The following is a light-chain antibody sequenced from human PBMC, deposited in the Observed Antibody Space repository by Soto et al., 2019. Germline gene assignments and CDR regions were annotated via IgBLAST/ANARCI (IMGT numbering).Light chain of an antibody. CDR2: DVS. CDR1: GSGVGVFNR. V-gene: IGLV2-14*01. Sequence: QSALTQPASVSGSPGQSITISCTGTGSGVGVFNRVSWYQRHPGKAPKFMIYDVSNRPSGVSDRFSGSKSGNTASLTISGLQAEDEADYYCSSYTTTNTVVFGGGTKLTVL. CDR3: SSYTTTNTVV. J-gene: IGLJ2*01.